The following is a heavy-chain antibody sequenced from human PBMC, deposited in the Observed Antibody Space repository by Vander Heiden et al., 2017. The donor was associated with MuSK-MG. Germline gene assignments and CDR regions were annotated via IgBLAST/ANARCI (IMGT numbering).Heavy chain of an antibody. CDR2: IYWDDDK. Sequence: QITLKESGPTLVKPTQTLTLTCTFSGFSLSTSGVGVGWIRQPPGKALEWLALIYWDDDKRYSPSLKSRLTITKDTSKNQVVLTMTNMDPVDTATYYCAREGPFYYDSSGYVHAFDIWGQGTMVTVSS. V-gene: IGHV2-5*02. CDR1: GFSLSTSGVG. CDR3: AREGPFYYDSSGYVHAFDI. J-gene: IGHJ3*02. D-gene: IGHD3-22*01.